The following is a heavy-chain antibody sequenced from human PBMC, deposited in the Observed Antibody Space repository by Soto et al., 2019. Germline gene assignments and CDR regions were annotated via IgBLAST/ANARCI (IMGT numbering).Heavy chain of an antibody. D-gene: IGHD2-2*01. J-gene: IGHJ4*02. Sequence: SETLSLTCAVYGGSFSGYYWSWIRQHPGKGLEWIGEINHSGSTNYNPSLKSRVNISVDTSKNQFSLKLSSVTAADTAVYYCARFRGPYCSSTSCQRGQKYYFDYWGQGTLVTVSS. CDR2: INHSGST. CDR1: GGSFSGYY. CDR3: ARFRGPYCSSTSCQRGQKYYFDY. V-gene: IGHV4-34*01.